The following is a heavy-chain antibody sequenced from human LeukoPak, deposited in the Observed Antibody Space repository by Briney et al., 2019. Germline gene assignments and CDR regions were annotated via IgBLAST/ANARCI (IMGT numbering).Heavy chain of an antibody. CDR1: GYTFTDYY. V-gene: IGHV1-2*02. CDR3: VRYSIAVAGPYNWFDP. J-gene: IGHJ5*02. CDR2: INPNSGGT. Sequence: ASVKVSCKSSGYTFTDYYMHWLRQAPAQGLEWMGWINPNSGGTNYAQKFQGRVTMTRGTSISTASMELSRLRSDDTAVYYCVRYSIAVAGPYNWFDPWGQGTLVTVSS. D-gene: IGHD6-19*01.